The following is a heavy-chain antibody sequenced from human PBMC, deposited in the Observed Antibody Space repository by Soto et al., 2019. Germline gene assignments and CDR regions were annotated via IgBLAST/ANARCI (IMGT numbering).Heavy chain of an antibody. CDR3: TRGSPLAAAVVDY. Sequence: GGSLRLSCTASGFTFGDYAMSWFRQAPGKGLEWVGFIRSKAYGGTTEYAASVKGRFTISRDDSKSIAYLQMNSLKTEDTAVYYCTRGSPLAAAVVDYWGQGTLVTVSS. CDR1: GFTFGDYA. CDR2: IRSKAYGGTT. J-gene: IGHJ4*02. D-gene: IGHD6-25*01. V-gene: IGHV3-49*03.